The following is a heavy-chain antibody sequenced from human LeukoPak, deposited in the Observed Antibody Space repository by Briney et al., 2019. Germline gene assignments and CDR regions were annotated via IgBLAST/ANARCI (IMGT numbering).Heavy chain of an antibody. D-gene: IGHD6-6*01. V-gene: IGHV1-69*05. J-gene: IGHJ6*03. Sequence: ASVKVSCKASGGTFSSYAISWVRQAPGQGLEWMGRIIPIFGTANYAQKFQGRVTITTDESTSTAYMELSSLRSEDTAVYYCARGGGYSSSYPASYYYMDVWGKGTTVTVSS. CDR2: IIPIFGTA. CDR1: GGTFSSYA. CDR3: ARGGGYSSSYPASYYYMDV.